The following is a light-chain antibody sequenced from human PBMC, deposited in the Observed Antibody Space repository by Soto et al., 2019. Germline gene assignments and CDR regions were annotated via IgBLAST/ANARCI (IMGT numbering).Light chain of an antibody. CDR1: QPIGTS. V-gene: IGKV1-5*01. CDR3: QQYNSYST. CDR2: AAS. J-gene: IGKJ1*01. Sequence: DIQMTQSPSTLSASVGDSVTVTCRASQPIGTSLHWYQQKPGKAPKVLISAASRLQSGVSSRFSGSGSGTHFALTISSLQPDDFATYYCQQYNSYSTFGQGTKVDIK.